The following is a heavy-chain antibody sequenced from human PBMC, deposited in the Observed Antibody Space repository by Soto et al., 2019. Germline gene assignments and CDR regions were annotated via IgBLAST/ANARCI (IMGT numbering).Heavy chain of an antibody. V-gene: IGHV1-69*01. CDR1: GGTFSSYA. J-gene: IGHJ2*01. CDR3: ARLPYYDSSGYYRYWYFDL. Sequence: QVQLVQSGAEVKKPGSSVKVSCKASGGTFSSYAISWVRQAPGQGLEWMGGIIPIFGTANYAQKFQGRVTITADESTSTAYMELSRLRSEDTAVYYCARLPYYDSSGYYRYWYFDLWGRGTLVTVSS. CDR2: IIPIFGTA. D-gene: IGHD3-22*01.